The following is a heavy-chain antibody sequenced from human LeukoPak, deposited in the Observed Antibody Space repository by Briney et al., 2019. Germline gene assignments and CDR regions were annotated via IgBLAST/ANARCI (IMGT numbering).Heavy chain of an antibody. V-gene: IGHV3-74*01. CDR2: INSDGSST. Sequence: PGGSLRLSCAASGFTFSSYWMHWVRQAPGKGLVWVSRINSDGSSTSYADSVKGRFTISRDNAKNTLSLQMNSLRAEDTAVYYCARGRGTSSMHPRSSRLDYWGQGTLVTVSS. CDR1: GFTFSSYW. J-gene: IGHJ4*02. CDR3: ARGRGTSSMHPRSSRLDY. D-gene: IGHD3-16*01.